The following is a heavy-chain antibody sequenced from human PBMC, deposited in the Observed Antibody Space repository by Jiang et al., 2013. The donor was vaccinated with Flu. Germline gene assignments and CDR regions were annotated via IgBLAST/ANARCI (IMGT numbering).Heavy chain of an antibody. V-gene: IGHV3-49*03. D-gene: IGHD3-3*01. CDR3: GKSGFFGVVTGWFDP. Sequence: GGWEQPGRSLRLSCTTSGFTFGDYAMSWFRQAPGKGLGWVCFIRTKVYGGTTECAASVKGRFSVSRDDSKSIAYLQMGSLKTEDTAVYYCGKSGFFGVVTGWFDPWGQGTLVTVSS. CDR1: GFTFGDYA. CDR2: IRTKVYGGTT. J-gene: IGHJ5*02.